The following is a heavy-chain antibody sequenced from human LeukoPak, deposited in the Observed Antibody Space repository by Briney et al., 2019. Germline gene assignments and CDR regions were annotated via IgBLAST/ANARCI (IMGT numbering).Heavy chain of an antibody. CDR1: GFTFSSYW. J-gene: IGHJ4*02. Sequence: GGSLTLSCAASGFTFSSYWMSWVRQAPGKGLEWVANIKQGGSDKYYVDSEKGRFTISRDNAKNSLYTQMNSLRAEDTAVYYCARERRPTVLYFDYWGQGTLVTVSS. CDR2: IKQGGSDK. V-gene: IGHV3-7*01. CDR3: ARERRPTVLYFDY. D-gene: IGHD4-17*01.